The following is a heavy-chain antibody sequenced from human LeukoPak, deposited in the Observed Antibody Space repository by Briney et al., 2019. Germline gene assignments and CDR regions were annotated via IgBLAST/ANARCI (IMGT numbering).Heavy chain of an antibody. CDR2: ISYDGSNK. J-gene: IGHJ4*02. CDR3: ARGPFRTMVAVAGTFDY. V-gene: IGHV3-30*03. Sequence: GRSLRLSCAASGFTFSSYGMHWVRQAPGKGLEWVAVISYDGSNKYYADSVKGRFTISRDNSKNTLYLQMNSLRAEDTAVYYCARGPFRTMVAVAGTFDYWGQGTLVTVSS. D-gene: IGHD6-19*01. CDR1: GFTFSSYG.